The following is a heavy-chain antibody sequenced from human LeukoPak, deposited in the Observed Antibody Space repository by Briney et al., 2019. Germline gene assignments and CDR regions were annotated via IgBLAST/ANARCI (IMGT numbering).Heavy chain of an antibody. CDR2: ISSSSSYT. V-gene: IGHV3-11*06. J-gene: IGHJ4*02. D-gene: IGHD6-13*01. CDR1: GFTFSDYY. CDR3: AIASSSWYGYYFDY. Sequence: GGTLRLSCAASGFTFSDYYMSWIRQAPGKGLEWVSYISSSSSYTNYADSVKGRFTISRDNAKNSLYLQMNSLRAEDTAVYYCAIASSSWYGYYFDYWGQGTLATVSS.